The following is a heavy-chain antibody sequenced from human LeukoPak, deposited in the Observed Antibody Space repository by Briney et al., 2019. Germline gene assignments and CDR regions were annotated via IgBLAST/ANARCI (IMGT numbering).Heavy chain of an antibody. CDR3: ASEGNYSIWVY. Sequence: GGSLRLSCAASGFTFSSYAMHWVRQAPGKGLEWVAVISYDGSNKYYADSVKGRFTISRDNSKNTLYLQMNSLRAEDTAVYYCASEGNYSIWVYWGQGTLVTVSS. CDR2: ISYDGSNK. CDR1: GFTFSSYA. V-gene: IGHV3-30-3*01. J-gene: IGHJ4*02. D-gene: IGHD1-7*01.